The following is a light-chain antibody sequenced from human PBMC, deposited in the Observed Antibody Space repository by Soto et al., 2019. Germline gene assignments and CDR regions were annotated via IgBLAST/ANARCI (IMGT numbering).Light chain of an antibody. Sequence: DIQMTQSPSSVSASVGDRVTITCRASQDISTLLAWYQQKPGKAPKLLISAASTLQSGVPSRFSGSGSGTDFTLTISSLQHEDFATYYCQQAKGFPPTCGQGTKVEIK. CDR2: AAS. CDR3: QQAKGFPPT. V-gene: IGKV1-12*01. J-gene: IGKJ2*01. CDR1: QDISTL.